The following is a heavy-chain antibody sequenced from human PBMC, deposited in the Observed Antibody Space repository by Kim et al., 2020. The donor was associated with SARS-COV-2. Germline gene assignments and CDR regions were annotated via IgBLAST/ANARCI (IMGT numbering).Heavy chain of an antibody. J-gene: IGHJ6*02. CDR2: I. Sequence: IYYADSGKGRFTISRDNGKNSLYLQMNSLTDEDTAVYYCARRLSFYGMDVWGQGTTVTVSS. CDR3: ARRLSFYGMDV. V-gene: IGHV3-48*02. D-gene: IGHD2-8*01.